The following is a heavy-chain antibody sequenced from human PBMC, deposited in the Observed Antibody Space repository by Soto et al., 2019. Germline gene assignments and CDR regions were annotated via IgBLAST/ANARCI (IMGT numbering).Heavy chain of an antibody. CDR1: GFTFSSYW. CDR2: IKQEGSEK. V-gene: IGHV3-7*01. Sequence: EVQLVESGGGLVQPGGSLRLSCAASGFTFSSYWMSWVRQAPGKGLEWVANIKQEGSEKYYVDSVKGRFTISRDNAKNSLYLQMNSLRAEDTAVYYCARDALGDSGYDLFDYWGQGTLVTVSS. J-gene: IGHJ4*02. D-gene: IGHD5-12*01. CDR3: ARDALGDSGYDLFDY.